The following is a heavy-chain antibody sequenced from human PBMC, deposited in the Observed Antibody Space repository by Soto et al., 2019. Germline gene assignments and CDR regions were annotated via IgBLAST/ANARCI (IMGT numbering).Heavy chain of an antibody. D-gene: IGHD3-10*01. CDR2: ISPYNTNT. Sequence: QGQLVQSGVEVKKPGASVKVSCEASGYNFITYGITWVRQSPGQGLEWMGWISPYNTNTDYAEKLQGRVTMTTDTSTNTASMEVRNLISDDSAVYYCERLGSFYGFDAFDVWGQGTVVTVSS. CDR3: ERLGSFYGFDAFDV. V-gene: IGHV1-18*01. CDR1: GYNFITYG. J-gene: IGHJ3*01.